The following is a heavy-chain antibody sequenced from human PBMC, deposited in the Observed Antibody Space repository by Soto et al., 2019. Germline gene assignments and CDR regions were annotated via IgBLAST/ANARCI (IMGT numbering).Heavy chain of an antibody. CDR2: IYFSGTT. J-gene: IGHJ5*02. CDR3: ARARGVGNWFDP. V-gene: IGHV4-34*09. D-gene: IGHD1-26*01. CDR1: GGSFSAYY. Sequence: PSETLSLTCAVYGGSFSAYYWSWVRQPPGKGLEWIGYIYFSGTTYYNPSLKSRVTISLDTSKNQFPLKLSSVTAADTAVYCCARARGVGNWFDPWGQGTLVTVSS.